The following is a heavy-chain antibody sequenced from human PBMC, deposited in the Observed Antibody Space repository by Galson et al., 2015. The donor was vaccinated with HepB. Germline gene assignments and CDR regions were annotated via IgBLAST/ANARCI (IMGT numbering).Heavy chain of an antibody. Sequence: SLRLSCAASGFTFSSYRMSWVRQAPGKGLEWVANIKQDGSEKYYVDSVKGRFTISRDNAKNSLYLQMNSLRAEDTAVYYCARDSRVDYYDSRGWFDPWGQGTLVTVSS. D-gene: IGHD3-22*01. V-gene: IGHV3-7*03. CDR3: ARDSRVDYYDSRGWFDP. J-gene: IGHJ5*02. CDR1: GFTFSSYR. CDR2: IKQDGSEK.